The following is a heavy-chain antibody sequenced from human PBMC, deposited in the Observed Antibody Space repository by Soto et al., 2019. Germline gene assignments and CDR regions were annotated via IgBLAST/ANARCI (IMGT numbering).Heavy chain of an antibody. CDR3: AAGYCSNVVCPPGAL. Sequence: EVYLLESGGGLVQPGGSLRLSCAASRFTFSSYAMSWVRQAPGKGLEWVSAVSGIGDDTYYADSVKGRFTISRDNSKNTLYLQMNSLLTEDTAVYYCAAGYCSNVVCPPGALWGRGTLVTVSS. CDR2: VSGIGDDT. CDR1: RFTFSSYA. D-gene: IGHD2-8*01. J-gene: IGHJ2*01. V-gene: IGHV3-23*01.